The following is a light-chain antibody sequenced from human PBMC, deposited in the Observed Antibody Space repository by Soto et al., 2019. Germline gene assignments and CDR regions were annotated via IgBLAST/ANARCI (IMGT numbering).Light chain of an antibody. CDR1: QSISNSY. J-gene: IGKJ5*01. Sequence: EIVLTQSPGTLSLSPGVRATLSCRASQSISNSYLAWYQQKPGQAPRLLVYGASSRATGIPDRFSGSGSGTDFTLTISRLEPEDFAVYYCQQYGNSPITFGQGTRLEIK. V-gene: IGKV3-20*01. CDR2: GAS. CDR3: QQYGNSPIT.